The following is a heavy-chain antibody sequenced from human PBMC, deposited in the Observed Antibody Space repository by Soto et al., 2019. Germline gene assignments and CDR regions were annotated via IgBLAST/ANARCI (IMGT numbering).Heavy chain of an antibody. J-gene: IGHJ4*02. D-gene: IGHD3-22*01. V-gene: IGHV1-69*13. CDR3: ARDSSRARSGYYSY. CDR1: GGSFSSYA. Sequence: SVKVSCKASGGSFSSYAISWVRQAPGQGLEWMGGIIPIFGTANYAQKFQGRVTITADESTSTAYMELSSLRSEDTAVYYCARDSSRARSGYYSYSGQGTLAPVSS. CDR2: IIPIFGTA.